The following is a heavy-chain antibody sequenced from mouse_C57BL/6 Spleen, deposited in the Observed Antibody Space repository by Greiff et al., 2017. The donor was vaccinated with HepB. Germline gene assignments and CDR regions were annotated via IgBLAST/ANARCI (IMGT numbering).Heavy chain of an antibody. CDR2: ISSGSSTI. J-gene: IGHJ2*01. CDR3: ARTVVATGYFDY. D-gene: IGHD1-1*01. V-gene: IGHV5-17*01. Sequence: DVMLVESGGGLVKPGGSLKLSCAASGFTFSDYGMHWVRQAPEKGLEWVAYISSGSSTIYYADTVKGRFTISRDNAKNTLFLQMTSLRSEDTAMYYCARTVVATGYFDYWGQGTTLTVSS. CDR1: GFTFSDYG.